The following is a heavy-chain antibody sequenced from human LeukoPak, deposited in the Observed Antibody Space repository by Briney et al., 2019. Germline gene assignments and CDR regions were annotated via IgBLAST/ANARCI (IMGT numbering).Heavy chain of an antibody. Sequence: GGSLRLSCAASGFTFDDYGMSWVRQAPGKGLEWVSGINWNGGSTGYADSVKGRFTISRDNAKNSLYLQMNSLRAEDTAVYYCARDSGSSSSGWSDYWGQGTPVTVSS. CDR3: ARDSGSSSSGWSDY. D-gene: IGHD6-13*01. CDR2: INWNGGST. CDR1: GFTFDDYG. J-gene: IGHJ4*02. V-gene: IGHV3-20*04.